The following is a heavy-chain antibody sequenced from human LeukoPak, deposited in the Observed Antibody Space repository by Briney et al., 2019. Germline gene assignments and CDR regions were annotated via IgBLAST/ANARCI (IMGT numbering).Heavy chain of an antibody. CDR1: GFTFSSYA. CDR2: ISGSGDST. Sequence: GGSLRLSCAASGFTFSSYAMSWVRQAPGKGLEWVSVISGSGDSTYYADSVEGRCTISRDNSKNTLYLQMSSLRPEDTAVYYCANGGYTSSWYVVDYWGQGTLVTVSS. D-gene: IGHD6-13*01. J-gene: IGHJ4*02. CDR3: ANGGYTSSWYVVDY. V-gene: IGHV3-23*01.